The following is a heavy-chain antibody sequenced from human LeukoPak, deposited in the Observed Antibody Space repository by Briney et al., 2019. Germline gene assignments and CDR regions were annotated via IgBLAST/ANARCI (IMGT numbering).Heavy chain of an antibody. V-gene: IGHV4-59*08. CDR1: GASISSYY. J-gene: IGHJ4*02. D-gene: IGHD6-19*01. CDR3: ASYSSGWYLVDY. Sequence: SETLSLTCTVSGASISSYYWSWIRQPPGKGLEWIGYISYSGSTNYNPSLKSRVTISADTSKNQFSLKLSSVTAADTAVYYCASYSSGWYLVDYWGQGTLVTVSS. CDR2: ISYSGST.